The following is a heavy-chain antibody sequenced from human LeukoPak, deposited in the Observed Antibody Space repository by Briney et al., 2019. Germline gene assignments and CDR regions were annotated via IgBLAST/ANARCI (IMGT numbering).Heavy chain of an antibody. CDR2: IYYSGST. CDR1: GGSISSYY. V-gene: IGHV4-59*01. D-gene: IGHD3-9*01. J-gene: IGHJ4*02. Sequence: SETLSLTCTVSGGSISSYYWSWVRQPPGKGLEWIGYIYYSGSTNYNPSLKSRATISVDTSKNQFSLKLSSVTAAYTAVYYCAGMTSLEYFDYWGQGTLVTVSS. CDR3: AGMTSLEYFDY.